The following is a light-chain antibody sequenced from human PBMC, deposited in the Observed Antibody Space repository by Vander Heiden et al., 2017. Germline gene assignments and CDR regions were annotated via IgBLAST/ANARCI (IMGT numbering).Light chain of an antibody. CDR3: MIWPSNSVI. J-gene: IGLJ2*01. CDR1: SDTSVANYN. V-gene: IGLV5-37*01. Sequence: QPVLTQPPSSSASPGESARLTCTLPSDTSVANYNIYWYQQKPGNPPRYLLYYDPDSFQGKGSGVPSRFSGSKDPSANAGILLISGLQSEDEADYYCMIWPSNSVIFGRGTKLTVL. CDR2: YDPDSFQ.